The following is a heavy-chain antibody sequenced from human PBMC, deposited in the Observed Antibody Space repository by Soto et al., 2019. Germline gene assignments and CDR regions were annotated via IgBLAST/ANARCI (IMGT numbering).Heavy chain of an antibody. Sequence: ASVKVSCKASGYTFTGYYMHWVRQAPGQGLEWMGWINPNSGGTNYAQKFQGRVTMTRDTSISTAYMELSRLRSDDTAVYYCARAWGGSKYYYDSSGLHHWGQGTLVTVSS. CDR1: GYTFTGYY. J-gene: IGHJ5*02. CDR2: INPNSGGT. D-gene: IGHD3-22*01. CDR3: ARAWGGSKYYYDSSGLHH. V-gene: IGHV1-2*02.